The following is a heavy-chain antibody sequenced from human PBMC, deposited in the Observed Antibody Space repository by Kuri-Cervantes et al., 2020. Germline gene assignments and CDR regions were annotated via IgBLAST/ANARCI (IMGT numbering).Heavy chain of an antibody. CDR1: GFTFSSYW. V-gene: IGHV3-33*08. J-gene: IGHJ6*02. D-gene: IGHD3-10*01. CDR2: IWYDGSNK. CDR3: ARAGTMVRTRMDV. Sequence: GESLKISCAASGFTFSSYWMSWVRQAPGKGLEWVAVIWYDGSNKYYADSVKGRFTISRDNAKNSLYLQMNSLRAEDTAVYYCARAGTMVRTRMDVWGQGTTVTVSS.